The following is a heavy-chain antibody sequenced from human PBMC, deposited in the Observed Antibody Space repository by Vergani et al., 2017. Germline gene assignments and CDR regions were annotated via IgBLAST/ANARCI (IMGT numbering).Heavy chain of an antibody. Sequence: QEQLVQSGSELKKPGSSVKVSCKASGGTFSSYALSWVRQAPGQGLEWMGRIIPIFGTTNYAQKFQGRVTITADESTSTAYMELSSLRSEDTAVYYCAREREDATYNWFDPWGQGTLVTVSS. V-gene: IGHV1-69*13. D-gene: IGHD5-12*01. J-gene: IGHJ5*02. CDR2: IIPIFGTT. CDR3: AREREDATYNWFDP. CDR1: GGTFSSYA.